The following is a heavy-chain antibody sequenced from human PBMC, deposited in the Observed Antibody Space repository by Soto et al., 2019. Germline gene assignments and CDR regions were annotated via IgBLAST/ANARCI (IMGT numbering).Heavy chain of an antibody. CDR2: IYSGGST. J-gene: IGHJ6*02. CDR1: GFTFSSNY. V-gene: IGHV3-53*01. Sequence: LRLSCAASGFTFSSNYMSWVRQAPGKGLEWVSVIYSGGSTYYADSVKGRFTISRDNSKNTLYLQMNSLRAEDTAVYYCASVLGPGYYYGMDVWGQGTTVTVSS. CDR3: ASVLGPGYYYGMDV.